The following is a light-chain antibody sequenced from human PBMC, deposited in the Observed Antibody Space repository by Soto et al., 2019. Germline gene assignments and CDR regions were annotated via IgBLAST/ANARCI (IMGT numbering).Light chain of an antibody. CDR2: GNS. J-gene: IGLJ2*01. V-gene: IGLV1-40*01. Sequence: QSVLTQPPSVSGAPGQRVTISCTGSSSNIGTPYDVHWYQQLPGTAPKLLIYGNSNRPSGVPDRFSGSKSGTSASLAITGLQAEEEACYFRQSYDSSLSGYVIFGGGTKLTVL. CDR1: SSNIGTPYD. CDR3: QSYDSSLSGYVI.